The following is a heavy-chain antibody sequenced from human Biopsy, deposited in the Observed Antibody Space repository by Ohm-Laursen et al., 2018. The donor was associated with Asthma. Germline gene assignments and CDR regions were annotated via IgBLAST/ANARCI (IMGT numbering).Heavy chain of an antibody. J-gene: IGHJ1*01. CDR2: ISAYNGNT. CDR1: GYTFTNYA. Sequence: ASVKVSCKASGYTFTNYAICWVRQAPGQGLEWMGWISAYNGNTNYAQKFQGRLTLTTGTSTSTAHMELRSLRSDDTAVYYCARGVVYGGDSYAEYFQHWGQGTLVTVSS. D-gene: IGHD4-23*01. CDR3: ARGVVYGGDSYAEYFQH. V-gene: IGHV1-18*04.